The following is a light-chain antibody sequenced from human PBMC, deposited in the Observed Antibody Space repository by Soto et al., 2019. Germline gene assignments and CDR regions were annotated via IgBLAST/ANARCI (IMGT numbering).Light chain of an antibody. J-gene: IGKJ1*01. CDR2: DAS. V-gene: IGKV1-5*01. CDR3: QQYNGYSPARA. Sequence: DIQMTQSPSTLSASVGDSVTITCRASQSIGSWLAWYQHKPGKAPKLLIFDASTLEGGVPSRFSGSGSGTEFTLTISSPQPDDFAVYYCQQYNGYSPARAFGQGTKVEIK. CDR1: QSIGSW.